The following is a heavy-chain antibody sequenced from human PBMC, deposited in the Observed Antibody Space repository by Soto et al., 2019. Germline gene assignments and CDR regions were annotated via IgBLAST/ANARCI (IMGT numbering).Heavy chain of an antibody. D-gene: IGHD3-9*01. Sequence: PGESLKISCKGSGYSFTSYWISWVRQMPGKGLEWMGRIDPSDSYTNYSPSFQGHVTISADKSISTAYLQWSSLKASDTAMYYCARDYDILTAPGFIYGMDVWGQGTTVTVSS. V-gene: IGHV5-10-1*01. J-gene: IGHJ6*02. CDR3: ARDYDILTAPGFIYGMDV. CDR1: GYSFTSYW. CDR2: IDPSDSYT.